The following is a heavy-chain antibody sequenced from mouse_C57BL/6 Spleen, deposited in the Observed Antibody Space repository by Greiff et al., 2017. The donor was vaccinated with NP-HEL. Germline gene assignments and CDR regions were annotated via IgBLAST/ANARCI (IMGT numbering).Heavy chain of an antibody. D-gene: IGHD2-3*01. J-gene: IGHJ2*01. CDR1: GYSFTGYF. CDR3: AREGDGYSYFDY. CDR2: INPYNGDT. V-gene: IGHV1-20*01. Sequence: VQLQQSGPELVKPGDSVKISCKASGYSFTGYFMNWVMQSHGKSLEWIGRINPYNGDTFYNQKFKGKATLTVDKSSSTAHMERRSLTSEDSAVYYCAREGDGYSYFDYWGQGTTLTVSS.